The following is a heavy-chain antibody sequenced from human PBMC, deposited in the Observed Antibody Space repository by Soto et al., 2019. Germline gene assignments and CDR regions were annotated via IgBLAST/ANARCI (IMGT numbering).Heavy chain of an antibody. V-gene: IGHV3-48*03. CDR2: ISSSGSTV. J-gene: IGHJ4*02. CDR3: VRYCSSTLCNGVATRTFDY. D-gene: IGHD5-12*01. CDR1: RFTFSTYE. Sequence: EVQLVESGGALVQPGGSLRLSCAASRFTFSTYEMHWVRQAPGKGLEWVSCISSSGSTVYYADSVKGRFTISRGNSRNSLYLQMNSLRDEDTALYYCVRYCSSTLCNGVATRTFDYWGQGTLVTVSS.